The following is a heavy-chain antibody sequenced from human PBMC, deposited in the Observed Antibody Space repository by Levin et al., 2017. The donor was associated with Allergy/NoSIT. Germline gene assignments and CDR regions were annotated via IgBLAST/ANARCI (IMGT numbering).Heavy chain of an antibody. V-gene: IGHV4-38-2*02. CDR2: IYHSGNS. J-gene: IGHJ5*02. Sequence: PSETLSLTCAVSGYSINNGYYWGWIRQPPGKGLEWFGSIYHSGNSYYSQSLKSRVTISVDTSKNQFSLKLSSVAAADTAVYYCARDARGSYQNWLDPWGQGTLVTVSS. CDR1: GYSINNGYY. D-gene: IGHD1-26*01. CDR3: ARDARGSYQNWLDP.